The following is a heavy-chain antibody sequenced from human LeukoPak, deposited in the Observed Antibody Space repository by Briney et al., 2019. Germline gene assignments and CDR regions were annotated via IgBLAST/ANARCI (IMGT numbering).Heavy chain of an antibody. D-gene: IGHD3-3*01. CDR3: ARDPSQYDFWSGYYGFDY. Sequence: ASVKVSCKASGYTFTSYGISWVRQAPGQGLEWMGIINPSGGSTSYAQKFQGRVTMTRDTSTSTVYMELSSLRSEDTAVYYCARDPSQYDFWSGYYGFDYWGQGTLVTLSS. CDR2: INPSGGST. CDR1: GYTFTSYG. V-gene: IGHV1-46*01. J-gene: IGHJ4*02.